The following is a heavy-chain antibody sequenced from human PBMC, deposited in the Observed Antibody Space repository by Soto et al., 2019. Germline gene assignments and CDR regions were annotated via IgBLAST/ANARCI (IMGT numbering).Heavy chain of an antibody. Sequence: GGSLRLSCEASGFSFGSYSMNWVRQAPGKGLEWLSYISPGSRYPAYADSVKGRFTISRDNAKRSLYLQMMSLTAEDTAIYYCVRGGGGGLFDPWGQGTIVTVS. CDR3: VRGGGGGLFDP. CDR2: ISPGSRYP. D-gene: IGHD2-15*01. V-gene: IGHV3-21*05. J-gene: IGHJ5*02. CDR1: GFSFGSYS.